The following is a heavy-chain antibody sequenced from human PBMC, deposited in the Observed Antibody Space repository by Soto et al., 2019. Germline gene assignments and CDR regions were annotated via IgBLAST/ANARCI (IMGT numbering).Heavy chain of an antibody. CDR1: GFTFSSYA. D-gene: IGHD3-22*01. Sequence: ESGGGVVQPGRSLRLSCAASGFTFSSYAMHWVRQAPGKGLEWVAVISYDGSNKYYADSVKGRFTISRDNSKNTLYLQMNSLRAEDTAVYYCARDQYYYDSSGYSFLDYWGQGTLVTVSS. V-gene: IGHV3-30-3*01. CDR3: ARDQYYYDSSGYSFLDY. J-gene: IGHJ4*02. CDR2: ISYDGSNK.